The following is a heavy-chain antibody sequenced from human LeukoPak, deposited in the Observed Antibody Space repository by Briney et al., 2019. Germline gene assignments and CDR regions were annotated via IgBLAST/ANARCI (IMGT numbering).Heavy chain of an antibody. Sequence: PSETLSLTCTVSGGSISSYYWSWIRQPPGKGLEWIGYIYYSGSTNYNPSLKSRVTISVDTSKNQFSLKLSSVTAADTAVYYCAGMEYCSSTSCSKHNWFDPWGQGTLVTVSS. J-gene: IGHJ5*02. CDR1: GGSISSYY. CDR2: IYYSGST. D-gene: IGHD2-2*01. V-gene: IGHV4-59*01. CDR3: AGMEYCSSTSCSKHNWFDP.